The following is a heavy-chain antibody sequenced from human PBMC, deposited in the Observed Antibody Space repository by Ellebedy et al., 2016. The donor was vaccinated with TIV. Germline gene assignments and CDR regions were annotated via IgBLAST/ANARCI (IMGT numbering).Heavy chain of an antibody. V-gene: IGHV3-30-3*01. CDR2: ISYDGSNK. Sequence: GESLKISCAASGFTFSSYAMHWVRQAPGKGLEWVAVISYDGSNKYYADSVKGRFTISRDNSKNTLYLQMNSLRAEDTAVYYCAKARVPGAIAAARDYWGQGTLVTVSS. J-gene: IGHJ4*02. CDR3: AKARVPGAIAAARDY. CDR1: GFTFSSYA. D-gene: IGHD6-13*01.